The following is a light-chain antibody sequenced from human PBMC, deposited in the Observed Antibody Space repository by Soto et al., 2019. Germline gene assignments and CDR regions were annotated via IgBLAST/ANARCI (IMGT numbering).Light chain of an antibody. CDR1: TLGNKY. Sequence: SYELTQPPSVSVSPGQTASITCSGDTLGNKYACWYQQKPGQSPVLVIYQDTKRPLGIPERFSGSNSGNTATLTNSGTQAMDEADYYCQAWDSSTRVFGTGTKLTVL. V-gene: IGLV3-1*01. CDR3: QAWDSSTRV. J-gene: IGLJ1*01. CDR2: QDT.